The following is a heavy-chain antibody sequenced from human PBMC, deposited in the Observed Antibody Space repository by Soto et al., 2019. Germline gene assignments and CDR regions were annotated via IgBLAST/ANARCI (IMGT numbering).Heavy chain of an antibody. CDR1: GYTFTDYG. J-gene: IGHJ4*02. Sequence: QVQLVQSGAEVKKPGASVKVYCKASGYTFTDYGISWVRQAPGQGLEWMGWIHTYNGHTNYAQKVQGRVTMTTDTSTSTAYMELRSLRPDDTAVYYCAIDAQYSSRWHPIDFWGQGTLVTVSS. D-gene: IGHD6-13*01. CDR3: AIDAQYSSRWHPIDF. CDR2: IHTYNGHT. V-gene: IGHV1-18*01.